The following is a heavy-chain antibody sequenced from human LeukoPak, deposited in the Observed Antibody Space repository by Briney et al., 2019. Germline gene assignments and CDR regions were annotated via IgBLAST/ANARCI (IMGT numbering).Heavy chain of an antibody. CDR2: IRYDGSNK. J-gene: IGHJ4*02. V-gene: IGHV3-30*02. Sequence: HPGGSLRLSCAVSGFTFSSYGMHWVRQAPGKGLEWVAFIRYDGSNKYYADSVKGRFTISRDNSKNTLYLQMNSLRAEDTAVYYCAKDGSSWGSYYFDYWGQGTLVTVSS. CDR3: AKDGSSWGSYYFDY. CDR1: GFTFSSYG. D-gene: IGHD6-13*01.